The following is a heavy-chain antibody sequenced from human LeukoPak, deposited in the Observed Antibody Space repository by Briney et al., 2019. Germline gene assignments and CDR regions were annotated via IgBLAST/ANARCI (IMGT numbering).Heavy chain of an antibody. V-gene: IGHV2-5*02. Sequence: GSGPTLVNPTQTLTLTCTFSGFSLSTSGVGVGWIRQPPGKALEWLALIYWDDDKRYSPSLKSRLTITKDTSKNQVVLTMTNMDPVDTATYYRAHRVGSGSSWYRSRAVGDWFDPWGQGTLVTVSS. CDR1: GFSLSTSGVG. CDR3: AHRVGSGSSWYRSRAVGDWFDP. CDR2: IYWDDDK. J-gene: IGHJ5*02. D-gene: IGHD6-13*01.